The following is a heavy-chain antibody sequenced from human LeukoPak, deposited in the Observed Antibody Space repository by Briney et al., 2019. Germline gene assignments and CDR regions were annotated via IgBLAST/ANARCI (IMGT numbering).Heavy chain of an antibody. D-gene: IGHD1-26*01. V-gene: IGHV3-23*01. Sequence: GGSLRLSCAASGFTFSNAWMTWVRQAPGKGLEWVSLISGSGGNTYYADSVKGRFTISRDNSKNTLSLQMNSLRAEDTAVYYCAKDVRVGGGGMDVWGQGTPVTVSS. CDR1: GFTFSNAW. CDR3: AKDVRVGGGGMDV. CDR2: ISGSGGNT. J-gene: IGHJ6*02.